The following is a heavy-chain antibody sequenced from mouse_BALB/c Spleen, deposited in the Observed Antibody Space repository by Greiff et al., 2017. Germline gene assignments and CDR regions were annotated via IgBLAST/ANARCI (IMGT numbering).Heavy chain of an antibody. CDR1: GFTFTDYY. J-gene: IGHJ3*01. D-gene: IGHD4-1*01. CDR3: ARGNWDLAY. Sequence: EVKLMESGGGLVQPGGSLRLSCATSGFTFTDYYMSWVRQPPGKALEWLGFIRNKANGYTTEYSASVKGRFTISRDNSQSILYLQMNTLRAEDSATYYCARGNWDLAYWGQGTLVTVSA. V-gene: IGHV7-3*02. CDR2: IRNKANGYTT.